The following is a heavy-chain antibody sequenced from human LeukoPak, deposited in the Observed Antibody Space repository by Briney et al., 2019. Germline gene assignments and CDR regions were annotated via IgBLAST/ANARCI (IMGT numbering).Heavy chain of an antibody. CDR2: IYYSGST. CDR1: GGSIGNSSYY. J-gene: IGHJ4*02. CDR3: ARYSGSPLVYFDY. V-gene: IGHV4-39*01. D-gene: IGHD1-26*01. Sequence: SETLSLTCTVSGGSIGNSSYYWGWIRQPPGKGLEWIGSIYYSGSTYYNSSLKSRVTVSVDTSKNQFSLRLSSVTAADTAVYYCARYSGSPLVYFDYWGQGALVTVSA.